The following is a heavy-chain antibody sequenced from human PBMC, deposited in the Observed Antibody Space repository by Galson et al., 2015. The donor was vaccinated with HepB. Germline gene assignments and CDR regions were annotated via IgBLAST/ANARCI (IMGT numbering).Heavy chain of an antibody. CDR1: GDSINSYY. J-gene: IGHJ4*02. D-gene: IGHD3-10*01. CDR2: IYYSGAT. Sequence: SETLSLTCTVSGDSINSYYWSWIRQPPGKGLEWIGYIYYSGATNYNPSLKSRVTISADTSKNQFSLKLRSVTAADTAVYYCARAGFFGSAGICDYWGQGTLVTVSS. V-gene: IGHV4-59*01. CDR3: ARAGFFGSAGICDY.